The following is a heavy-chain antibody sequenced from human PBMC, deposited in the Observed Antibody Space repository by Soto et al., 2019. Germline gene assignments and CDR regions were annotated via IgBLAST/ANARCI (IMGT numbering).Heavy chain of an antibody. V-gene: IGHV3-49*03. J-gene: IGHJ3*02. CDR2: IRSKNYGRTT. CDR1: GFTFGNNA. D-gene: IGHD3-22*01. CDR3: SRPSYYYDSSGFEPGAFDI. Sequence: PGGSLRLSCTGSGFTFGNNAMTWFRQAPGKGLEWVGFIRSKNYGRTTEYAASVQGRLTISRDDSKGIAYLEMNSLTTDDTAVYYCSRPSYYYDSSGFEPGAFDIWGQGTMVTVSS.